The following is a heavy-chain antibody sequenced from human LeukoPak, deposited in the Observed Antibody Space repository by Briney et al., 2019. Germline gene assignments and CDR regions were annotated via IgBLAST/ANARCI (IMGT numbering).Heavy chain of an antibody. D-gene: IGHD6-13*01. CDR1: GGTFSSYA. CDR3: ARDRYSSSWYDYYGMDV. J-gene: IGHJ6*02. V-gene: IGHV1-69*13. Sequence: GASVKVSCTASGGTFSSYAISWVRQAPGQGLEWMGGIIPIFGTANYAQKFQGRVTITADESTSTAYMELSSLRSEDTAVYYCARDRYSSSWYDYYGMDVWGQGTTVTVSS. CDR2: IIPIFGTA.